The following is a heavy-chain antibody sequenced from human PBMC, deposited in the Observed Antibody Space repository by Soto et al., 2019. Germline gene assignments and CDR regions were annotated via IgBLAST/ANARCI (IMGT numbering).Heavy chain of an antibody. J-gene: IGHJ4*02. CDR1: GFTFSSYA. CDR2: ISGSGGST. V-gene: IGHV3-23*01. Sequence: GGSLRLSCAASGFTFSSYAMSWVRQAPGKGLEWVSAISGSGGSTYYADSVKGRFTISRDNSKNTLYLQMNSLRAEDTAVYYCAKVRHYYGSGSYDYWGQGTLVTVSS. CDR3: AKVRHYYGSGSYDY. D-gene: IGHD3-10*01.